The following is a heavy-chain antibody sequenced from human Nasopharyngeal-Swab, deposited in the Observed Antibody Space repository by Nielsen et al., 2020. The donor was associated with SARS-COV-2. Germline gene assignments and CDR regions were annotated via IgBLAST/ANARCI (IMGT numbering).Heavy chain of an antibody. V-gene: IGHV3-30*03. Sequence: GESLKISCAASEFTFSSFGMHWVRQAPGKGLEWVAFIAHDASNEYYGDSVKGRFSISRDSSKNTLYLQMDSLRGEDTAVYYCARDAPAHYGAFYWGRGTLVTVSS. CDR2: IAHDASNE. J-gene: IGHJ4*02. CDR3: ARDAPAHYGAFY. CDR1: EFTFSSFG. D-gene: IGHD4-17*01.